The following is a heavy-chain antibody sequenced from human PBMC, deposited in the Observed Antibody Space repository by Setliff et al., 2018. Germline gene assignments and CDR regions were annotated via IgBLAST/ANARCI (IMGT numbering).Heavy chain of an antibody. CDR3: AREVLSTVVAWDY. D-gene: IGHD4-17*01. CDR1: GNTFTGYY. Sequence: GASVKVSCKASGNTFTGYYIHWLRQAPGQGLEWMGCINPNSGDTILAQKFQGRVTITRDTSNSTDYMDLSRLTSDDTAVYYCAREVLSTVVAWDYWGQGTLVTVSS. CDR2: INPNSGDT. J-gene: IGHJ4*02. V-gene: IGHV1-2*02.